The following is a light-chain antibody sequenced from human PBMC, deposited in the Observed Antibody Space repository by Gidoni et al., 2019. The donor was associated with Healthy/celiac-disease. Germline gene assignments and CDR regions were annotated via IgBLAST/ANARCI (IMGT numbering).Light chain of an antibody. J-gene: IGKJ1*01. Sequence: EIVLTQSPATLSLSPGERATLSCRASQSVSSYLAWYQQKPGPAPRLLIYDASNRATGIPARLSGSGSGTDFTLTISSLEPEDFAVYYCQQRSNWPPWTFGQGTKVEIK. CDR2: DAS. V-gene: IGKV3-11*01. CDR1: QSVSSY. CDR3: QQRSNWPPWT.